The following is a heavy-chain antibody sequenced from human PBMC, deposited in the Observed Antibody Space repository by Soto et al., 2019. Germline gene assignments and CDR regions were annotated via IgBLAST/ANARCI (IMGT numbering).Heavy chain of an antibody. CDR2: INPNSGGT. CDR1: GYTFTSYY. Sequence: GASVKVSCKASGYTFTSYYMHWVRQAPGQGLEWMGWINPNSGGTNYAQKFQGWVTMTRDTSISTAYMELSRLRSDDTAVYYCARSRIYSSGWSLGYYYYGMDVWGQGTTVTVSS. D-gene: IGHD6-19*01. V-gene: IGHV1-2*04. J-gene: IGHJ6*02. CDR3: ARSRIYSSGWSLGYYYYGMDV.